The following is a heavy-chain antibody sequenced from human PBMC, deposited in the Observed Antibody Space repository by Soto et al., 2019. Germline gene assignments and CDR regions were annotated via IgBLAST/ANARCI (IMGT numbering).Heavy chain of an antibody. CDR2: ISSGSSTI. J-gene: IGHJ4*02. V-gene: IGHV3-48*01. CDR1: GFTFSSCG. D-gene: IGHD3-10*01. CDR3: ARDSVTMVRGVREPFDY. Sequence: EVQLVESGGGLVQPGGSLRLSCAASGFTFSSCGMNWVRQAPGKGLEWISYISSGSSTIYYADIVEGRFTISRDNAKNSLYLQMNSLRAEDTAVYYCARDSVTMVRGVREPFDYWGQGTLVTVSS.